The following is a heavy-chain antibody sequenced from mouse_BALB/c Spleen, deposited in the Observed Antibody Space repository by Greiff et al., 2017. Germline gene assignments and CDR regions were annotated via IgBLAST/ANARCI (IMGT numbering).Heavy chain of an antibody. J-gene: IGHJ4*01. V-gene: IGHV14-3*02. Sequence: EVQLQQSGAELVKPGASVKLSCTASGFNIKDTYMHWVKQRPEQGLEWIGRIDPANGNTKYDPKFQGKATITADTSSNTAYLQLSSLTSEDTAVYYCARLLRLQWDVRYAMDYWGQGTSVTVSS. CDR2: IDPANGNT. CDR3: ARLLRLQWDVRYAMDY. CDR1: GFNIKDTY. D-gene: IGHD1-2*01.